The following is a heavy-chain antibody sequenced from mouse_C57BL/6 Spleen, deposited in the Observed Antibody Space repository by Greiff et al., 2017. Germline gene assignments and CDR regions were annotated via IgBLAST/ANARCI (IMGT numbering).Heavy chain of an antibody. D-gene: IGHD2-12*01. Sequence: QVQLQPGAELVKPGASVKLSCKASGYTFTSYWMQWVKQRPGQGLEWIGEIDPSDSYTNYNQKFKGKATLTVDTSSSTAYMQLSSLTSEDSAVYYCAQNIRRDYYAMDYWGQGTSVTVSS. V-gene: IGHV1-50*01. CDR2: IDPSDSYT. J-gene: IGHJ4*01. CDR1: GYTFTSYW. CDR3: AQNIRRDYYAMDY.